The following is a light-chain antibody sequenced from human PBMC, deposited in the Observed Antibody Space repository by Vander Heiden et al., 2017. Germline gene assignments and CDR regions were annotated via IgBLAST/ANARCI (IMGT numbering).Light chain of an antibody. CDR1: SSDVGGYDF. CDR2: DVT. J-gene: IGLJ2*01. CDR3: CSYAGSYTVV. V-gene: IGLV2-11*01. Sequence: QSALTQPPSVSGAPGQSVTISCTGTSSDVGGYDFDSWYRQHPGTAPKLMIYDVTKRPSGVPDRFSGSKSGNTASLTISGLQAEDEADYYCCSYAGSYTVVFGGGTKLTVL.